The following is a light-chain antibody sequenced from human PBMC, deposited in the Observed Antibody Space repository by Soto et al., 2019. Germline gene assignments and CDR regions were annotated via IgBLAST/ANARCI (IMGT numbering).Light chain of an antibody. J-gene: IGKJ2*01. Sequence: DIQMTQSPSTLSASVGDRVTITCRASQSISSWLAWYQQKPGKAPKLLIYDASSLGSGVPSRFSGSGSGTEFTLTISSLQPDDFATYYCQQYNSYPYTFGQGIKLEIK. V-gene: IGKV1-5*01. CDR2: DAS. CDR1: QSISSW. CDR3: QQYNSYPYT.